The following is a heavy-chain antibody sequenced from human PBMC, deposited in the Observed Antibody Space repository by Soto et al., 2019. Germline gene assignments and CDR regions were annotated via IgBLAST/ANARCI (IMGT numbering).Heavy chain of an antibody. D-gene: IGHD3-3*01. CDR3: AREGILGLFDAYDL. CDR2: ISTHNGNT. V-gene: IGHV1-18*04. CDR1: VFTSSG. Sequence: QDQLVQSGAEVKKPGTSVKVSCKASVFTSSGISWVRQAPGQRLEWMGWISTHNGNTIYAQKFQGRVIMTMDTSTTTVYMEVRSLRPDDTAVYLCAREGILGLFDAYDLWGQGTMVNVSS. J-gene: IGHJ3*01.